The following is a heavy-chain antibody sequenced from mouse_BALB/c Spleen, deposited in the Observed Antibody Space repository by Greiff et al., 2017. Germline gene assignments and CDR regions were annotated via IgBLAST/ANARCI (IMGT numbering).Heavy chain of an antibody. CDR3: ARSHYGYDRYYFDY. Sequence: QVQLQQPGAELVKPGASVKLSCKASGYTFTSYYMYWVKQRPGQGLEWIGGINPNNGGTSYNQKFKGKATLTVDKSSSTAYMELRSLTSEDAAVYYCARSHYGYDRYYFDYWGQGTTLTVSS. V-gene: IGHV1-53*01. D-gene: IGHD2-2*01. CDR2: INPNNGGT. CDR1: GYTFTSYY. J-gene: IGHJ2*01.